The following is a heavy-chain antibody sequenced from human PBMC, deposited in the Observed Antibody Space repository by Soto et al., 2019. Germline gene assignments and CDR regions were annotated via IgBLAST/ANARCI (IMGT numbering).Heavy chain of an antibody. V-gene: IGHV5-10-1*01. CDR2: IDPGDSSA. CDR1: GYTFFSFW. Sequence: GGSLKISCHGAGYTFFSFWIVWVRQVPGKGLEWVGRIDPGDSSATYSPTFQGHVTISADRSTRSAYLQWRRLRASDTAIYFCARRYCSRADCYSDSWGQGSLVTVSS. J-gene: IGHJ4*02. CDR3: ARRYCSRADCYSDS. D-gene: IGHD2-2*01.